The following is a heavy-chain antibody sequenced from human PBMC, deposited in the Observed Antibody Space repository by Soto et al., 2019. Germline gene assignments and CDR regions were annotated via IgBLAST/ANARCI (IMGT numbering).Heavy chain of an antibody. D-gene: IGHD3-22*01. CDR2: IYYSGST. CDR3: WIPYNYGPRTYYYYGMDV. Sequence: SETLSLTCTVSGGSISSSSYYWGWIRQPPGKGLEWIGSIYYSGSTYYNPSLKSRVTISVDTSKNHFSLKLSSVTAADTAVYYCWIPYNYGPRTYYYYGMDVWGQGTTVTVSS. J-gene: IGHJ6*02. V-gene: IGHV4-39*01. CDR1: GGSISSSSYY.